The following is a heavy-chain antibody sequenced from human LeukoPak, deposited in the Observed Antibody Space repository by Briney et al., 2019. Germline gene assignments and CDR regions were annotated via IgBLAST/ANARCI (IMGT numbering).Heavy chain of an antibody. Sequence: GASVKVSCKASGGTFSSYAIXXVRQAPGXXXEWMGRIIPILGIANYAQKFQGRVTITADKSTSTAYMELSSLRSEDTAVYYCARWGSDAFDIWGQGTMVTVSS. V-gene: IGHV1-69*04. CDR3: ARWGSDAFDI. CDR1: GGTFSSYA. D-gene: IGHD1-26*01. CDR2: IIPILGIA. J-gene: IGHJ3*02.